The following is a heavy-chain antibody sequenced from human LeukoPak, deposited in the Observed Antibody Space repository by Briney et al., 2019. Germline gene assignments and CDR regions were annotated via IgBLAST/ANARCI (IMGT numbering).Heavy chain of an antibody. Sequence: GGSLRLSCAASGFTVSSNYMSWVRQAPGKGLEWVSVIYSGGSTYYADSVKGRFTISRDNSKNTLYLQMNSLRAEDTVVYYCASHPAVDSSGWYRDWGQGTLVTVSS. CDR2: IYSGGST. D-gene: IGHD6-19*01. CDR3: ASHPAVDSSGWYRD. CDR1: GFTVSSNY. V-gene: IGHV3-53*01. J-gene: IGHJ4*02.